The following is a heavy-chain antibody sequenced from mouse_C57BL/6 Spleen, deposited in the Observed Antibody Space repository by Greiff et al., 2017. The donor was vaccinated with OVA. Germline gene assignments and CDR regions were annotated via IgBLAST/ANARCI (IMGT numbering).Heavy chain of an antibody. D-gene: IGHD2-3*01. CDR3: ARAYYDGYSIFAY. CDR1: GYAFSSYW. V-gene: IGHV1-80*01. J-gene: IGHJ3*01. Sequence: VMLVESGAELVKPGASVKISCKASGYAFSSYWMNWVKQRPGKGLEWIGQIYPGDGDTNYNGKFKGKATLTADKSSSTAYMQLSSLTSEDSAVYFCARAYYDGYSIFAYWGQGTLVTVSA. CDR2: IYPGDGDT.